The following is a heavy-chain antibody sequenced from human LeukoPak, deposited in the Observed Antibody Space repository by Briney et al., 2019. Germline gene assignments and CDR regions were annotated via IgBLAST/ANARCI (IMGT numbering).Heavy chain of an antibody. CDR2: IRASVTST. CDR3: AKDLNSNGRGFDY. V-gene: IGHV3-23*01. CDR1: GFTFSSYG. Sequence: GESLRLSCAASGFTFSSYGLSWVRQAPGKGLEWVSAIRASVTSTYYADSVQGRFTISRDNSKNTLYLQMNSLRAEGTAVYYCAKDLNSNGRGFDYWGQGTLVTVSS. D-gene: IGHD6-19*01. J-gene: IGHJ4*02.